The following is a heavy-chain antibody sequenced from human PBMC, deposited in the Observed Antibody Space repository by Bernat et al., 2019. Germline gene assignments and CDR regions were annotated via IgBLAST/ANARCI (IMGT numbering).Heavy chain of an antibody. Sequence: QVQLVESGGGVVQPGRSLRLSCAASGFTFSSYGMHWVRQAPGKGLEWVAVISYDGSNKYYADSVKGRFTISRDNSKYTLYLQMNSLRAEDTAVYYCAKDHCSSTSCQVQYYYGMDVWGQGTTVTVSS. J-gene: IGHJ6*02. CDR3: AKDHCSSTSCQVQYYYGMDV. V-gene: IGHV3-30*18. CDR1: GFTFSSYG. CDR2: ISYDGSNK. D-gene: IGHD2-2*01.